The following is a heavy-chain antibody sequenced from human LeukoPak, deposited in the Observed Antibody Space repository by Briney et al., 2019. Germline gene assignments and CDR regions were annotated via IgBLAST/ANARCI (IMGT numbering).Heavy chain of an antibody. CDR1: GYTFSSYA. CDR2: INGCGGST. Sequence: GGSLRLSCAASGYTFSSYAMSWVRQAPGKGLEWVSAINGCGGSTYYADSVKDRFTITRDKSKNTLYLQMNSLRAEDTAVYYCARETTTGRFFYFDYWGQGTLVTVSS. J-gene: IGHJ4*02. V-gene: IGHV3-23*01. D-gene: IGHD1-1*01. CDR3: ARETTTGRFFYFDY.